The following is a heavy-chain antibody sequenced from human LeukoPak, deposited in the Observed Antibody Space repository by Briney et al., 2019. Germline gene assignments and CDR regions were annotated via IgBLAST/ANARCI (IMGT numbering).Heavy chain of an antibody. Sequence: SETLSLTCTVSGGSISSYYWSWIRQPPGKGLEWIGYIYYSGSTNYNPSLKSRVTISVDTSKNQFSLKLSSVTAADTAVYYCARDGPLGYDILTGYYKRFDPWGQGTLVTVSS. CDR3: ARDGPLGYDILTGYYKRFDP. D-gene: IGHD3-9*01. V-gene: IGHV4-59*12. CDR1: GGSISSYY. CDR2: IYYSGST. J-gene: IGHJ5*02.